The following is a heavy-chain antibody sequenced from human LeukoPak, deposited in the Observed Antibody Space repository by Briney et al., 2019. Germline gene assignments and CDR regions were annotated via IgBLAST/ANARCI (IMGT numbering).Heavy chain of an antibody. CDR2: INPNSGGT. D-gene: IGHD6-19*01. Sequence: ASVKVSCKASGYTFTGYYMHWVRQAPGQGLEWMGWINPNSGGTNYAQKFQGRVTMTRATSISTAYMELSRLRSDDTAVYYCARIEYSSGWYPSWGQGTLVTVSS. CDR1: GYTFTGYY. V-gene: IGHV1-2*02. J-gene: IGHJ5*02. CDR3: ARIEYSSGWYPS.